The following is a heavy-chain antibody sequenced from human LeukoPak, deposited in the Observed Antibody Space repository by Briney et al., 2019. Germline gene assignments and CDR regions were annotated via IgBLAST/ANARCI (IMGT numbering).Heavy chain of an antibody. J-gene: IGHJ4*02. CDR3: TTYDSGYDYYFDS. CDR1: GFTFSNAW. Sequence: GGSLRLSCAASGFTFSNAWMSWVRQAPGKGLEWVGRIKSKTDGGTTNYAAPVKGRFTISRDDSKNTLYLQMNSLKTEDTAVYYCTTYDSGYDYYFDSWGQGTLVTVSS. D-gene: IGHD5-12*01. CDR2: IKSKTDGGTT. V-gene: IGHV3-15*01.